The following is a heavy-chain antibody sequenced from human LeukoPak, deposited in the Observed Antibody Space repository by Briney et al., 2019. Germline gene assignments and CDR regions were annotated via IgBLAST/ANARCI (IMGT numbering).Heavy chain of an antibody. Sequence: ASVKVSCKASGYTFTGYYMHWVRQAPGQGLEWMGWINPNSGGTNYAQKFQGWVTMTRDTSISTAYMKLSRLRSDDTAVYYCARALTGYSSSWRGNWFDPWGQGTLVTVSS. CDR1: GYTFTGYY. V-gene: IGHV1-2*04. D-gene: IGHD6-13*01. CDR3: ARALTGYSSSWRGNWFDP. CDR2: INPNSGGT. J-gene: IGHJ5*02.